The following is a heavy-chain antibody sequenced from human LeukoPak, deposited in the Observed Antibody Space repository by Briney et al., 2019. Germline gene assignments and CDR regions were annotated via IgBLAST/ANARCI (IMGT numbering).Heavy chain of an antibody. CDR2: INSNTGGT. J-gene: IGHJ6*03. V-gene: IGHV1-2*06. Sequence: GASVKVSCKASGFTFSAYYMNWVRQAPGQGLEWMGRINSNTGGTNYAQKFQGRVTMTRDTSISTAYMELSSLRSEDTAVYYCARGNNYYYYMDVWGKGTTVTVSS. CDR3: ARGNNYYYYMDV. CDR1: GFTFSAYY.